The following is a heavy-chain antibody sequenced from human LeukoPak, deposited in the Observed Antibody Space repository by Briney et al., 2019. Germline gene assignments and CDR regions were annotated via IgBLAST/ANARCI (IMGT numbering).Heavy chain of an antibody. J-gene: IGHJ3*02. D-gene: IGHD5-18*01. V-gene: IGHV3-48*03. CDR2: ISSSGSTI. Sequence: PGGSLRLSCAASGFTFSSYEMNWVRQAPGEGLEWVSYISSSGSTIYYAGSVKGRFTISRDNAKNSLYLQMNSLRAEDTAVYYCARDRYSYGPDDAFDIWGQGTMVTVSS. CDR3: ARDRYSYGPDDAFDI. CDR1: GFTFSSYE.